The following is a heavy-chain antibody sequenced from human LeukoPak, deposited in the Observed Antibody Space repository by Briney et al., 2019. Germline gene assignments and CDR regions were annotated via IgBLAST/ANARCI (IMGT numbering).Heavy chain of an antibody. CDR3: GRDVRHTYDY. Sequence: GASVKVSCKASGYTFTGYFMHRVRQGPGQGVEWMGWINPNSGDTNYAQKFQGRVSMTRDTSISTVYMELSSLRSDDTAVYYCGRDVRHTYDYWGQGTLVTISS. V-gene: IGHV1-2*02. J-gene: IGHJ4*02. D-gene: IGHD3-10*02. CDR1: GYTFTGYF. CDR2: INPNSGDT.